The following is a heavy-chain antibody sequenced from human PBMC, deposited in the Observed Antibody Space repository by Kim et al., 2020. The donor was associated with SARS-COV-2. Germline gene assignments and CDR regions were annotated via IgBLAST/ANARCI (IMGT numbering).Heavy chain of an antibody. CDR2: INHSGST. V-gene: IGHV4-34*01. Sequence: SETLSLTCAVYGGSFSGYYWSWIRQPPGKGLEWIGEINHSGSTNYNPSLKSRVTISVDTSKNQFSLKLSSVTAADTAVYYCARGRVYGYLKGFDYWGQGTLVTVSS. D-gene: IGHD2-2*03. CDR3: ARGRVYGYLKGFDY. CDR1: GGSFSGYY. J-gene: IGHJ4*02.